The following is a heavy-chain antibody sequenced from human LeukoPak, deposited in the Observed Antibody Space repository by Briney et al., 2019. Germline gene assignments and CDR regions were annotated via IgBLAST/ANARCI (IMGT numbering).Heavy chain of an antibody. CDR2: IIPIFGTA. D-gene: IGHD3-10*01. V-gene: IGHV1-69*13. Sequence: ASVKVSCKASGGTFSSYAISWVRQAPGQGLEWMGGIIPIFGTANYAQKFQGRVTITADESTSTAYMELSSLRSEDTAVYYCARDSHPYYYGSGSYHTFDAFDIWGQGTMVTVSS. CDR3: ARDSHPYYYGSGSYHTFDAFDI. J-gene: IGHJ3*02. CDR1: GGTFSSYA.